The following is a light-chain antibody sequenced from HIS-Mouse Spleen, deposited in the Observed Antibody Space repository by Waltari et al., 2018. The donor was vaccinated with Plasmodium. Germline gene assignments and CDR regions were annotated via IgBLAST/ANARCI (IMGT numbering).Light chain of an antibody. V-gene: IGKV1-39*01. CDR1: QSISSY. CDR3: QQSYSTWT. Sequence: DIQMTQSPSSLSASVGDRVPITRQASQSISSYLNWYQQKPGKAPKLLIYAASSLQSGVPSRFSGSGSGTDVTLTISSLQPEYFATYYCQQSYSTWTFGQGTKVEIK. J-gene: IGKJ1*01. CDR2: AAS.